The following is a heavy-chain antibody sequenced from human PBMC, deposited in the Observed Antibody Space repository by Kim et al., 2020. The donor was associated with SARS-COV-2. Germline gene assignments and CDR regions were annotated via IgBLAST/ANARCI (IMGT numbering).Heavy chain of an antibody. Sequence: SETLSLTCAVYGGSFSGYYWSWIRQPPGKGLEWIGEINHSGSTNYNPSLKSRVTISVDTSKNQFSLKLSSVTAADTAVYYCARVELAARVFDYWGQGTLVTVSS. CDR2: INHSGST. J-gene: IGHJ4*02. CDR1: GGSFSGYY. CDR3: ARVELAARVFDY. V-gene: IGHV4-34*01. D-gene: IGHD6-6*01.